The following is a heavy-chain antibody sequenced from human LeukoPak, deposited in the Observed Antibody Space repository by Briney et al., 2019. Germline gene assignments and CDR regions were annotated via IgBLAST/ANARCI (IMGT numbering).Heavy chain of an antibody. CDR3: ARGGNDY. CDR1: GFTFSSYA. Sequence: PGGSLRLSCAASGFTFSSYAMHWVRQAPGKGLEWVAVISYDGSNKYYADSVKGRFTISRDNSKNTLYLQMNSLRAEDTAVYYCARGGNDYWGQGTLVTVSS. J-gene: IGHJ4*02. CDR2: ISYDGSNK. V-gene: IGHV3-30-3*01.